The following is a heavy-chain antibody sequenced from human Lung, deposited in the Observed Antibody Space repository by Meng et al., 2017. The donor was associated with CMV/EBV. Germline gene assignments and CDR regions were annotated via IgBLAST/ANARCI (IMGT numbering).Heavy chain of an antibody. CDR3: ARDAVRYCSSTSCYGPPKQQLVEYDY. V-gene: IGHV3-21*01. CDR2: ISSSSSYI. CDR1: GFTFSSYS. D-gene: IGHD2-2*01. J-gene: IGHJ4*02. Sequence: GGSXRLXCAASGFTFSSYSMNWVRQAPGKGLEWVSSISSSSSYIYYADSVKGRFTISRDNAKNSLYLQMNSLRAEDTAVYYCARDAVRYCSSTSCYGPPKQQLVEYDYXGQGTLVTVSS.